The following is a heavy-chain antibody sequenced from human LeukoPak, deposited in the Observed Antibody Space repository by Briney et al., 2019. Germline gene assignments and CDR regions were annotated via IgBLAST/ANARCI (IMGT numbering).Heavy chain of an antibody. D-gene: IGHD3-10*01. CDR2: IKHDGREQ. CDR3: ARSDYGSGPIGPY. Sequence: GGSLRLSCAASGFTFSRYWMTWVRQAPGKGLEWVANIKHDGREQYYVDSVKGRCTISRDNAKYSLFLQMNSLRVEDTAVYYRARSDYGSGPIGPYWGQGTLVTVSS. CDR1: GFTFSRYW. V-gene: IGHV3-7*01. J-gene: IGHJ4*02.